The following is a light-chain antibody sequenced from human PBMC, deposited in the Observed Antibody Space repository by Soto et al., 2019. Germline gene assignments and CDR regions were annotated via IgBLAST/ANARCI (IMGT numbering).Light chain of an antibody. CDR1: SSDIGGHNF. V-gene: IGLV2-14*03. CDR2: DVS. Sequence: QSVLTQPASVSGSLGQSITIFCTGTSSDIGGHNFVSWYQQHPGKAPKFLIYDVSNRPSGVSDRFSGSKSGNTASLTISGLQAEDEADYYCSSYSTSSTPYVFGTGTKLTVL. CDR3: SSYSTSSTPYV. J-gene: IGLJ1*01.